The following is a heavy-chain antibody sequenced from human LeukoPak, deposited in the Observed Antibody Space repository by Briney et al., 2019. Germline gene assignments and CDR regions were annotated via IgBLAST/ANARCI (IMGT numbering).Heavy chain of an antibody. D-gene: IGHD5-18*01. Sequence: PGESLKISCQGSGYSFTSYWIGWVRQLPGKGLEWMGIIYPGDSDTRYSPSFQGQVTNSADKSISTAYLQWSSLKASDTAMYYCARGRYSYADDAFDIWGQGTMVTVSS. J-gene: IGHJ3*02. CDR1: GYSFTSYW. CDR2: IYPGDSDT. V-gene: IGHV5-51*01. CDR3: ARGRYSYADDAFDI.